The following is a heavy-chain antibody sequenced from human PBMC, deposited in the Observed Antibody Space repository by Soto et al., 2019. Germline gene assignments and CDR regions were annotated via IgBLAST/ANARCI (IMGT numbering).Heavy chain of an antibody. CDR3: AKTRRQQQLVSAYDY. CDR1: GFTFSSYG. V-gene: IGHV3-30*18. CDR2: ISYDGSNK. Sequence: GGSLRLSRAASGFTFSSYGMHWGRQAPGKGLEWVAVISYDGSNKYYADSVKGRFTISRDNSKNTLYLQMNSLRAEDTAVYYCAKTRRQQQLVSAYDYWGQGTLVTVS. D-gene: IGHD6-13*01. J-gene: IGHJ4*02.